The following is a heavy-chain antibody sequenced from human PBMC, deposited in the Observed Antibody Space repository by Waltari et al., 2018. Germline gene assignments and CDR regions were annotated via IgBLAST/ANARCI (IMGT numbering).Heavy chain of an antibody. Sequence: EGQLLESGGGLVQPGESLSLSCAASGFTVRTSALLCVRPSPRKGLDGGSVISGSGYATSYADSVKGRFTISRDNSRNTLYLQASSLRTEDTAVYYCAKSPDPRNPTGYFDPWGQGTLVTVSS. CDR2: ISGSGYAT. V-gene: IGHV3-23*01. J-gene: IGHJ5*02. CDR1: GFTVRTSA. D-gene: IGHD5-12*01. CDR3: AKSPDPRNPTGYFDP.